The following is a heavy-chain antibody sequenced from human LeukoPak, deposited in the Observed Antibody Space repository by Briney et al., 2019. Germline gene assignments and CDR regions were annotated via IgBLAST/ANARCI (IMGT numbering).Heavy chain of an antibody. CDR2: INSDGSTT. J-gene: IGHJ4*02. V-gene: IGHV3-74*01. D-gene: IGHD3-10*01. CDR3: ARGLNYGSMDY. Sequence: GGSLRLSCAASGFTFSSYWIHWVRQAPGKGLVWVSRINSDGSTTNYADSVKGRFSISRDNAKNTLYLQINSLRAEDTAVYYCARGLNYGSMDYWGQGTLVTVSS. CDR1: GFTFSSYW.